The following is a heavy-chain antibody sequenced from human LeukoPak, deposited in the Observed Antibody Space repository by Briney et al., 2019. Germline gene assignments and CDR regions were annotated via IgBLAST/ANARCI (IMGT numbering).Heavy chain of an antibody. J-gene: IGHJ3*01. CDR1: GFTVSGHY. CDR3: ARGGLGVEALEV. Sequence: GGSLRLSCAASGFTVSGHYMSWVRQAPGKGLEWVSVIHSGGTAYYADSVKGRFTISRDNSKNTLFLQLNSLRPEDTALYYCARGGLGVEALEVWGQGTMVTVSS. V-gene: IGHV3-66*02. CDR2: IHSGGTA. D-gene: IGHD3-3*01.